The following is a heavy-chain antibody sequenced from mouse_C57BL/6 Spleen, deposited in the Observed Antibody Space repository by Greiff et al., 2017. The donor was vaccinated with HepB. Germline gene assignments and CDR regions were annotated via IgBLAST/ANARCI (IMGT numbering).Heavy chain of an antibody. Sequence: QVQLQQSGAELARPGASVKMSCKASGYTFTSYTMHWVKQRPGQGLEWIGYINPSSGYTKYNQKFKDKATLTADKSSSTAYMQLSSLTSEDSAVYYCARSGRGNWDVDDFDYWGQGTTLTVSS. J-gene: IGHJ2*01. CDR3: ARSGRGNWDVDDFDY. CDR2: INPSSGYT. V-gene: IGHV1-4*01. D-gene: IGHD4-1*01. CDR1: GYTFTSYT.